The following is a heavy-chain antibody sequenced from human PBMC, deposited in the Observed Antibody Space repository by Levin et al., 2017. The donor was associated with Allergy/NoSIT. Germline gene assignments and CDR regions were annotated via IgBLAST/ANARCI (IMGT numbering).Heavy chain of an antibody. V-gene: IGHV3-7*01. CDR2: IKQDGSEK. J-gene: IGHJ4*02. D-gene: IGHD6-19*01. CDR3: ARKKGWPVYYFDY. Sequence: GESLKISCAASGFTFSSYWMSWVRQAPGKGLEWVANIKQDGSEKYYVDSVKGRFTISRDNAKNSLYLQMNSLRAEDTAVYYCARKKGWPVYYFDYWGQGTLVTVSS. CDR1: GFTFSSYW.